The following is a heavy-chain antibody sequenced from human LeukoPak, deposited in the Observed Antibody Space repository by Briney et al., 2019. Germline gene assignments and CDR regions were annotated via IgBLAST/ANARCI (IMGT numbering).Heavy chain of an antibody. CDR1: GFTFSDYY. D-gene: IGHD3-22*01. CDR2: ISSSRSSYT. CDR3: ARGVDYYDSIGSFDY. Sequence: GGSLRLSCAGSGFTFSDYYMSWIRQAPGKGLEWVSYISSSRSSYTNYADSVKGRFTISRDNAKNSLYLQMDSLGAEDTAVYYCARGVDYYDSIGSFDYWGQGSLVTVSS. J-gene: IGHJ4*02. V-gene: IGHV3-11*06.